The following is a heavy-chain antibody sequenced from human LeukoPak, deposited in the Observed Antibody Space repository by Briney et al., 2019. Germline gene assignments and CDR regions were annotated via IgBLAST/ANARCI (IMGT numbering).Heavy chain of an antibody. Sequence: GGSLRLSCGASGFXFSSYAMSWVRQAPGKGLEWISVISGSGGSTYYADSVKGRFTISRDNSKNTLYLQMNSLRAEDTAVYYCAKFQSSSSYYYFDYWGQGTLVTVSS. D-gene: IGHD6-6*01. CDR3: AKFQSSSSYYYFDY. CDR1: GFXFSSYA. J-gene: IGHJ4*02. V-gene: IGHV3-23*01. CDR2: ISGSGGST.